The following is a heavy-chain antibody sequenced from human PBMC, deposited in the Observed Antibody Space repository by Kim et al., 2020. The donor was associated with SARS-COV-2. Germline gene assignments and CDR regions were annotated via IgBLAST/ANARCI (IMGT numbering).Heavy chain of an antibody. CDR3: ARGRVVTVPVDY. V-gene: IGHV3-30*04. CDR1: GFTFSSYA. Sequence: GGSLRLSCAASGFTFSSYAMHWVRQAPGKGLEWVAVISYDGSNKYYADSVKGRFTISRDNSKNTLYLQMNSLRAEDTAVYYCARGRVVTVPVDYWGQGTLVTVSS. CDR2: ISYDGSNK. D-gene: IGHD2-21*02. J-gene: IGHJ4*02.